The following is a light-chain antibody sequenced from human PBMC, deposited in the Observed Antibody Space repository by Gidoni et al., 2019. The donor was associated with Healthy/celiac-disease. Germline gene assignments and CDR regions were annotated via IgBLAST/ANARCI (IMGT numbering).Light chain of an antibody. Sequence: EIVMTPSPATLSVSPGERTTLSCRASQSVSSNLAWYQQKPGQAPRLLIYGASTRATGIPARFSGSGSGKEFTLTISSLQSEDFAVYYCKQYNNWPRTFGQGTKVEIK. CDR2: GAS. V-gene: IGKV3-15*01. CDR1: QSVSSN. CDR3: KQYNNWPRT. J-gene: IGKJ1*01.